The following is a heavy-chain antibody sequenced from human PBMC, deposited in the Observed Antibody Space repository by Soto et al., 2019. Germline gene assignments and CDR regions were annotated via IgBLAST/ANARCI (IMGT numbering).Heavy chain of an antibody. CDR1: GFSLRTSGLG. V-gene: IGHV2-5*02. J-gene: IGHJ4*02. D-gene: IGHD4-17*01. Sequence: QITLKESVPTLVKPTQTLTLTCTFAGFSLRTSGLGVGWIRQPPGKSLEWLPLIYWDDGKRYSRSLKSRLTITKGVSKNQVVLRMTNLDAVDRATYYGAHLTTGGFYFDYWGQGTLVTVSS. CDR2: IYWDDGK. CDR3: AHLTTGGFYFDY.